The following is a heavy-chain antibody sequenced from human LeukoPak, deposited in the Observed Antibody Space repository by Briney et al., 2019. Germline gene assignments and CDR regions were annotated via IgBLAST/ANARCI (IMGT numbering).Heavy chain of an antibody. D-gene: IGHD3-10*01. Sequence: SETLSLTCTVSGGSISSYYWSWIRQPAGKGLEWIGRIYTSGSTNYNPSLKSRVTISVDTSKNQFSLKLSSVTAADTAVYYCARGPYERWFGELNAFDIWGQGTMVTVSS. CDR1: GGSISSYY. CDR2: IYTSGST. V-gene: IGHV4-4*07. J-gene: IGHJ3*02. CDR3: ARGPYERWFGELNAFDI.